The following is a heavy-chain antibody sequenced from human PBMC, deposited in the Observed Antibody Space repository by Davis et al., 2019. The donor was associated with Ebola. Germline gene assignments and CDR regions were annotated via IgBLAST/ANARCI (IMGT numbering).Heavy chain of an antibody. CDR2: IKQDGSEQ. CDR3: ARLIPSYYSYYMDT. J-gene: IGHJ6*03. D-gene: IGHD3-16*01. Sequence: PGGSLRLSCVASGSTFSSYRMTWVRQAPGKGLEWVANIKQDGSEQEYVDAVKGRFTISRDHAKNALYLQMNSLRAEDSAVYLCARLIPSYYSYYMDTWGKGTTVSVS. V-gene: IGHV3-7*03. CDR1: GSTFSSYR.